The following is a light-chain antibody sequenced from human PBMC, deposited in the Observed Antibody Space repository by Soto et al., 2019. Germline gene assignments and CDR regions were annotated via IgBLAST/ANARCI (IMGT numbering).Light chain of an antibody. CDR1: QNINNN. J-gene: IGKJ4*01. V-gene: IGKV3-15*01. CDR2: GAS. CDR3: QQYSNWPLT. Sequence: EIVMTQYPVTLSVSPGERVTLSCWASQNINNNLAWYQQXXXXAPRLLIYGASTRATAIPARLSGSGSGTEFTLTISSLQSEDFAVYYCQQYSNWPLTFGGGTKVEIK.